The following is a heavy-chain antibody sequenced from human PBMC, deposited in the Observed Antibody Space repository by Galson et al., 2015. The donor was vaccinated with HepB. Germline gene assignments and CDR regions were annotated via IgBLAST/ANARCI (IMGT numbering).Heavy chain of an antibody. D-gene: IGHD2-15*01. Sequence: SVKVSCKASGYTFPGYNIHWVRQAPGQELEWMGLMNPNTGGTDYAQKFQGRVTMTRDTSISTAYMEVSRLTSDDTAVYYCAREVVAAHNWFNPWGQGTLVTVSS. CDR1: GYTFPGYN. V-gene: IGHV1-2*06. CDR3: AREVVAAHNWFNP. CDR2: MNPNTGGT. J-gene: IGHJ5*02.